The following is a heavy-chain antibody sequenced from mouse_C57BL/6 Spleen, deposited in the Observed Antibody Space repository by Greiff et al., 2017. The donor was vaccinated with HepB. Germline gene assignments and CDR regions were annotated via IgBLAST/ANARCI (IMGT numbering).Heavy chain of an antibody. CDR2: INPSNGGT. D-gene: IGHD2-4*01. Sequence: VQLQQSGTELVKPGASVKLSCKASGYTFTSYWMHWVKQRPGQGLEWIGNINPSNGGTNYNEKFKSKATLTVDKSSSTAYMQLSSLTSEDSAVYYCARGEYDYDGDFDYWGQGTTLTVSS. V-gene: IGHV1-53*01. CDR1: GYTFTSYW. J-gene: IGHJ2*01. CDR3: ARGEYDYDGDFDY.